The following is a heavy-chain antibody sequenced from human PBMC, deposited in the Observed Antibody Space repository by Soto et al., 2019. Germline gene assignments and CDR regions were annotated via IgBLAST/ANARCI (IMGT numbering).Heavy chain of an antibody. CDR1: GYTFTGYY. CDR3: VGSGWHDAFDI. J-gene: IGHJ3*02. CDR2: NNPNSGGT. V-gene: IGHV1-2*04. Sequence: ASVKVSCKASGYTFTGYYMHWVRQAPGQGLEWMGWNNPNSGGTNYAQKFQGWVTMTRDTSISTAYMELSRLRSDDTAVYYCVGSGWHDAFDIWGQGTMVTVSS. D-gene: IGHD6-19*01.